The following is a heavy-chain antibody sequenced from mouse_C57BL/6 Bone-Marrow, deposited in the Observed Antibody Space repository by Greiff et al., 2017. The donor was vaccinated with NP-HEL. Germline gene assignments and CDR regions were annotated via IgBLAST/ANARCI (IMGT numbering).Heavy chain of an antibody. CDR2: IYPGDGDT. CDR3: ARGYYYGSGYGWFAY. V-gene: IGHV1-82*01. Sequence: VQLQQSGPELVKPGASVKISCKASGYAFSSSWMNWVKQRPGKGLEWIGRIYPGDGDTNYNGKFKGKATLTADKSSSTAYMQLSSLTSEDSAVYFCARGYYYGSGYGWFAYWGQGTLVTVSA. CDR1: GYAFSSSW. D-gene: IGHD1-1*01. J-gene: IGHJ3*01.